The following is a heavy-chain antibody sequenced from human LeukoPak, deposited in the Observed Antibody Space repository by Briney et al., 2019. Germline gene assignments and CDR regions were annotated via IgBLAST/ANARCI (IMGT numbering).Heavy chain of an antibody. D-gene: IGHD1-26*01. CDR1: GFTFSVYA. Sequence: GGSLRLSCAASGFTFSVYAMSWVRQAPGKGLEWVSAISGSGDNNDNTYYADSVKGQFTISRDNSKNTLYLQMNSLRAEDTAVYYCARVSPSSGSYPDYWGQGTLVTVSS. CDR3: ARVSPSSGSYPDY. V-gene: IGHV3-23*01. CDR2: ISGSGDNNDNT. J-gene: IGHJ4*02.